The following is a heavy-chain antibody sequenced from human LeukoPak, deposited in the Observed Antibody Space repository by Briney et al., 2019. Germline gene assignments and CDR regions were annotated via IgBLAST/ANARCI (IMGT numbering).Heavy chain of an antibody. Sequence: ASVKVSCKASGYTFTSYGISWVRQAPGQGLEWMGWISAYNGNTNYAQKLQGRVTMTTDTSTSTAYMELRSLRSDDTAVYYCASTPLYDFWSGYLNHWGQGTLVTVSS. J-gene: IGHJ4*02. CDR3: ASTPLYDFWSGYLNH. V-gene: IGHV1-18*01. CDR1: GYTFTSYG. CDR2: ISAYNGNT. D-gene: IGHD3-3*01.